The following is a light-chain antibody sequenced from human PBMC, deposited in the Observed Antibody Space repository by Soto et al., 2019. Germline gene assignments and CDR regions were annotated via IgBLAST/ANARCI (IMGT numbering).Light chain of an antibody. V-gene: IGKV2-30*02. CDR2: KIS. CDR1: QSLVHSDGNTY. J-gene: IGKJ2*01. CDR3: MQATYSPYT. Sequence: DVVMTQSPLSLPVTFGQPASISCRSSQSLVHSDGNTYLNWFHQRPGQSPRRLIYKISNRDSGVPDRFSGSGSAADFTLKISMLEAEDVFGVYFCMQATYSPYTFGQGTKLDIK.